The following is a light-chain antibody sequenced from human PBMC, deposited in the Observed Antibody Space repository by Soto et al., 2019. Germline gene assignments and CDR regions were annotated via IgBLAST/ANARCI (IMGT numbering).Light chain of an antibody. V-gene: IGLV2-14*03. Sequence: QSALTQPASVSGSPGQSITISCTGTSSDVGVYDYVSWYRQHPGKAPKLMIYDVSNRPSGVSNRFSGSKSGNTASLTISGLQAEDEANYYCCSYTGRSTLVVFGGGTKLTVL. CDR1: SSDVGVYDY. CDR2: DVS. J-gene: IGLJ2*01. CDR3: CSYTGRSTLVV.